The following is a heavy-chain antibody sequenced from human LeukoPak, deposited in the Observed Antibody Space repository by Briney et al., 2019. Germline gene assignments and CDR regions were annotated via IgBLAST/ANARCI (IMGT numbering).Heavy chain of an antibody. CDR3: ARDTGYCSSTSCLGYYYYYMDV. D-gene: IGHD2-2*01. Sequence: SVKVSCKASGGTFSSYAISWVRQAPGQGLEWMGGIIPIFGTANYAQKFQGRVTITADESTSTAYMELSSLRSEDTAVYYCARDTGYCSSTSCLGYYYYYMDVWGKGTTVTVSS. J-gene: IGHJ6*03. CDR2: IIPIFGTA. V-gene: IGHV1-69*13. CDR1: GGTFSSYA.